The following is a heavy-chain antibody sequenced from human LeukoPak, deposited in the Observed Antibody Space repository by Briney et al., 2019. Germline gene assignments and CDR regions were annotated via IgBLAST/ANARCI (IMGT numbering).Heavy chain of an antibody. D-gene: IGHD3-3*01. CDR2: ISYDGSNK. CDR3: ATTIFGVADY. CDR1: GFTFSSYA. Sequence: GGSLRLSCAASGFTFSSYAMHWVRQAPGKGLEWVAVISYDGSNKYYADSVKGRFTISRDNSKNTLYLQMNSLRAEDTAVYYCATTIFGVADYWGQGTLVTVSS. V-gene: IGHV3-30-3*01. J-gene: IGHJ4*02.